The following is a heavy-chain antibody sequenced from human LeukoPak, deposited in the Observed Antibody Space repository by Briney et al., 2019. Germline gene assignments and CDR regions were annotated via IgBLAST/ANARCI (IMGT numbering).Heavy chain of an antibody. Sequence: GEPLKIPCKGSGYSFTTYWIGWVRQMPGKGLEWMGIIYPGDSDTRYSPSFQGQVTISADKSINTAYLQWSSLKASDTAMYYCALTYSYGIYYFDYWGQGTLVTVSS. CDR2: IYPGDSDT. J-gene: IGHJ4*02. CDR3: ALTYSYGIYYFDY. V-gene: IGHV5-51*01. D-gene: IGHD5-18*01. CDR1: GYSFTTYW.